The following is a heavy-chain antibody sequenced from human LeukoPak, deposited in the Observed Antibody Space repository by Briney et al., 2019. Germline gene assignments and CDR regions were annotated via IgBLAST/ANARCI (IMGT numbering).Heavy chain of an antibody. CDR2: ISYDGSNK. CDR1: GFTFSSYA. V-gene: IGHV3-30*04. CDR3: ARDLSVILTGSLGA. Sequence: PGRSLRLSCAASGFTFSSYAMHWVRQAPGKGLEWVAVISYDGSNKYYADSVKGRFTISRDNSKNTLYLQMNSLRAEDTAVYYCARDLSVILTGSLGAWGQGTLVTVSS. J-gene: IGHJ5*02. D-gene: IGHD3-9*01.